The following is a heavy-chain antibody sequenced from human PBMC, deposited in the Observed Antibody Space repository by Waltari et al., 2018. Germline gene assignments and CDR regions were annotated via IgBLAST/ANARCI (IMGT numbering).Heavy chain of an antibody. CDR3: ATYIGASVETAAFDV. Sequence: QLQLQESGPRLVKPSETLSLTCTVSGVSITSNRHYWAWIRQSPGQGLAWIGTVSYSGANYITPSLKSRVSVSSDTSKNQLSLILGSVTAADMAVYYCATYIGASVETAAFDVWGQGTMVTVSS. J-gene: IGHJ3*01. CDR2: VSYSGAN. CDR1: GVSITSNRHY. V-gene: IGHV4-39*01. D-gene: IGHD5-12*01.